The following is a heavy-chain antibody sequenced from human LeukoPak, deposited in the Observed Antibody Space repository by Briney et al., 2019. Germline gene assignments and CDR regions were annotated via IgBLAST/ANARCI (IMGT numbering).Heavy chain of an antibody. CDR1: GYSISSGYY. Sequence: KPSETLSLTCTVSGYSISSGYYWGWIRQPPGKGLEWIGSIYHSGSTYYNPSLKSRVTISVDTSKNQFSLKLSSVTAADTAVYYCAREGDFWSGHRPRPHYYYYYYMDVWGKGTTVTVSS. D-gene: IGHD3-3*01. J-gene: IGHJ6*03. CDR2: IYHSGST. V-gene: IGHV4-38-2*02. CDR3: AREGDFWSGHRPRPHYYYYYYMDV.